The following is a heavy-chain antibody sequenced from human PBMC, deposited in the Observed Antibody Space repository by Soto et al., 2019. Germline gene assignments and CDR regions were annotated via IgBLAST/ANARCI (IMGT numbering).Heavy chain of an antibody. CDR3: ARESDVDTAKD. CDR1: VYTFTCYY. CDR2: INPNSGGT. Sequence: GXSVKVSCKASVYTFTCYYMHWVRQAPGQGLEWMGWINPNSGGTNYAQKFQGRVTMTRDTSISTAYMELSRLRSDDTAVYYCARESDVDTAKDWGQGTLVTVSS. V-gene: IGHV1-2*02. D-gene: IGHD5-18*01. J-gene: IGHJ4*02.